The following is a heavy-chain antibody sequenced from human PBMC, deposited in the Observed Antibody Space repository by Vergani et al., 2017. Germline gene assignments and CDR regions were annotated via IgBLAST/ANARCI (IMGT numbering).Heavy chain of an antibody. V-gene: IGHV4-34*02. Sequence: QVQLQQWGAGVVKPSGTLSLTCAVFGESFSRFYWSWIRQPPGNGLAGLGEINNDGHTNYTPSLKSRFTVSRDTAKNQFSLNLMSVTAADTAMYYCAVRPRVNRVGGEIVTKRTFDYWSQGSLVTVSS. J-gene: IGHJ4*02. CDR3: AVRPRVNRVGGEIVTKRTFDY. D-gene: IGHD3-16*01. CDR2: INNDGHT. CDR1: GESFSRFY.